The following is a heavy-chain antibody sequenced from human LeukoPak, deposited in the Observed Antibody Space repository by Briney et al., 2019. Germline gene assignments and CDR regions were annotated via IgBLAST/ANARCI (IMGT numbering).Heavy chain of an antibody. J-gene: IGHJ4*02. V-gene: IGHV1-2*02. CDR2: INPNSGGT. CDR1: GYTFTGYY. Sequence: GASVKVSCKASGYTFTGYYMHWVRQAPGQGLEWMGWINPNSGGTNYAQKFQGRVTMTRDTSISTAYMELSSLRSDDTAVYYCARLFDWLSYYFDYWGQGTLVTVSS. D-gene: IGHD3-9*01. CDR3: ARLFDWLSYYFDY.